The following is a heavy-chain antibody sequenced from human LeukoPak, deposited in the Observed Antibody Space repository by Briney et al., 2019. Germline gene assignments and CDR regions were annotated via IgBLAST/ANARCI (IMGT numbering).Heavy chain of an antibody. CDR2: IYSGGNT. Sequence: GGSLRLSCAASGFTVSSNYMSWVRQAPGKGLEWVSVIYSGGNTYYADSVKGRFTITRDNSNNTLYLQMNSLRAEDTAVYYCARRIVRSTPGGLDFDYWGQGTLVTVSS. CDR1: GFTVSSNY. CDR3: ARRIVRSTPGGLDFDY. J-gene: IGHJ4*02. D-gene: IGHD3-10*01. V-gene: IGHV3-66*04.